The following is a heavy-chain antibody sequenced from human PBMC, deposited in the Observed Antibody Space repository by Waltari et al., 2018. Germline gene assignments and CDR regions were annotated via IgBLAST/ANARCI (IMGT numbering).Heavy chain of an antibody. CDR1: GFSFSTYS. J-gene: IGHJ4*02. Sequence: EVHLVESGGGLVQPGGSLRLSCVASGFSFSTYSMNWVRQAPGKGLEWISYISDSSTTIYYADSVKGRFTISRDNAKNSLYLQMNSLRAEDTAVYYCASPFDYWGRGTLVTVSS. V-gene: IGHV3-48*01. CDR2: ISDSSTTI. CDR3: ASPFDY.